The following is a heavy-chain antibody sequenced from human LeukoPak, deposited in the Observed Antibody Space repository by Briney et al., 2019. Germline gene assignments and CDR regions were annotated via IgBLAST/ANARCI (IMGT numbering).Heavy chain of an antibody. V-gene: IGHV3-7*04. CDR3: VRGGGSFDS. Sequence: GGSLRLSCAASGFTFSGFWMSWVRQAPTKGLEWVANIKYDGSDNRYVDSVKGRFTVSRDNANNSLYLQMNSLRAEDTAVYYCVRGGGSFDSWGQGTLVTVSS. CDR1: GFTFSGFW. D-gene: IGHD3-16*01. J-gene: IGHJ4*02. CDR2: IKYDGSDN.